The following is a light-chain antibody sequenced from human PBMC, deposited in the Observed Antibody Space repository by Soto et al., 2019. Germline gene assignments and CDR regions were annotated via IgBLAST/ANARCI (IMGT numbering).Light chain of an antibody. CDR3: EQYNNWPIT. J-gene: IGKJ5*01. CDR2: GAS. Sequence: EIVMTQSPATLSVSPWERATLSCRASQYIGSNLAWYQQKPGQAPRLLIYGASTRATGIPARFSGSGSATEFTLTISSLQSEDFAVYHCEQYNNWPITFGQGTRLEIK. CDR1: QYIGSN. V-gene: IGKV3-15*01.